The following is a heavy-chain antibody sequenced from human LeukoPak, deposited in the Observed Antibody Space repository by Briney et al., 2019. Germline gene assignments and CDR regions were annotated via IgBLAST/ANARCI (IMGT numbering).Heavy chain of an antibody. V-gene: IGHV1-24*01. Sequence: ASVKVSCKISGYTLTELSMNWVRQAPGKGLEWLGGFEPEHGKTIYAQKFQDRVTVTEDTSSDTGYMELSSLRSEDTAMYYCAIGAAFDPLTFDFWGQGTLVTVSS. CDR1: GYTLTELS. J-gene: IGHJ4*02. D-gene: IGHD4/OR15-4a*01. CDR3: AIGAAFDPLTFDF. CDR2: FEPEHGKT.